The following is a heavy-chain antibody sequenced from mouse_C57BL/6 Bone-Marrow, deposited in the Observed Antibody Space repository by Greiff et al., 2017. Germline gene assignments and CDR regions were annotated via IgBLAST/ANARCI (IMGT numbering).Heavy chain of an antibody. CDR3: TRYGVTKAWFAY. CDR1: GYTFTDYE. J-gene: IGHJ3*01. CDR2: IDPETGGT. Sequence: QVQLKQSGAELVRPGASVTLSCKASGYTFTDYEMHWVKQTPVHGLEWIGAIDPETGGTAYNQKFKGKAILTADKSSSTAYMELRSLTSEDSAVYYCTRYGVTKAWFAYWGQGTLVTVSA. D-gene: IGHD2-1*01. V-gene: IGHV1-15*01.